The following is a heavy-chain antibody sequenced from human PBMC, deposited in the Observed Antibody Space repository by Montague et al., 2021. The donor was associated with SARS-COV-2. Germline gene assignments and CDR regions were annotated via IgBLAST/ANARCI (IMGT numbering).Heavy chain of an antibody. V-gene: IGHV3-48*03. Sequence: SLRLSFAASGFTFSSYEMNWVRQAPGKGLEWVSYISGSGSTIYYADSVKGRFTISRDNAKNSLYLQMNSLRAEDTAVYYCAPAVPVADDSWGQGTLVTVSS. CDR2: ISGSGSTI. D-gene: IGHD2-2*01. CDR1: GFTFSSYE. J-gene: IGHJ5*02. CDR3: APAVPVADDS.